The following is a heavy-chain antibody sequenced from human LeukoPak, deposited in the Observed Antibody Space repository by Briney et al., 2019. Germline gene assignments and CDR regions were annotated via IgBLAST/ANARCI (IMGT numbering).Heavy chain of an antibody. D-gene: IGHD3-10*01. CDR1: GFTFSSYW. V-gene: IGHV3-21*01. CDR2: ISSSSSYI. CDR3: ARGDYGSGSYPDY. Sequence: GGSLRLSCAASGFTFSSYWMNWVRQAPGKGLEWVSSISSSSSYIYYADSVKGRFTISRDNAKNSLYLQMNSLRAEDTAVYYCARGDYGSGSYPDYWGQGTLVTVFS. J-gene: IGHJ4*02.